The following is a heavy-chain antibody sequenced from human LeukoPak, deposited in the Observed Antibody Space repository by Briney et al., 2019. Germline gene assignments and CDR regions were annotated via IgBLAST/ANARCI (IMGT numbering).Heavy chain of an antibody. CDR1: GFTFADYA. Sequence: GRSLRLSCAASGFTFADYALHWVRQAPGKGLEWVSGISWNSGSLAYADSVKGRFTISRDNAKNSLYLQMNSLRAEDTAVYYCARDVPHNWFDTWGQGTLVTVSS. J-gene: IGHJ5*02. V-gene: IGHV3-9*01. CDR3: ARDVPHNWFDT. CDR2: ISWNSGSL.